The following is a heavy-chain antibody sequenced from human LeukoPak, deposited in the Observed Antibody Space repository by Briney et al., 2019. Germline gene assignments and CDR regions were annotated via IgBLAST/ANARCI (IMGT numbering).Heavy chain of an antibody. J-gene: IGHJ4*02. Sequence: GGSLRLSCAASGFIFSDYWMHWVRQVPGKGLVWVSHINSDGSGTTYADSVKGRFTISRDNAKNTVYLQMNSLRAEDTAVYYCARGGVGNFDQWGQGTLVTVSS. V-gene: IGHV3-74*03. D-gene: IGHD3-3*01. CDR3: ARGGVGNFDQ. CDR1: GFIFSDYW. CDR2: INSDGSGT.